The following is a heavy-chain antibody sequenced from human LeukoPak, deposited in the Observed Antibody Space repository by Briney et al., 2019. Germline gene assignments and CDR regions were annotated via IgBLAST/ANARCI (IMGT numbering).Heavy chain of an antibody. D-gene: IGHD3-10*01. CDR2: ISYDGSNK. Sequence: GGSLRLSCAASGFTFSSYAMHWVRQAPGKGLEWVAVISYDGSNKYYADSVKGRFTISRDNSKNTLYLQMNSLRAEDTAVYYCARDGYCGSGPFDYWGQGTLVTVSS. V-gene: IGHV3-30*04. J-gene: IGHJ4*02. CDR1: GFTFSSYA. CDR3: ARDGYCGSGPFDY.